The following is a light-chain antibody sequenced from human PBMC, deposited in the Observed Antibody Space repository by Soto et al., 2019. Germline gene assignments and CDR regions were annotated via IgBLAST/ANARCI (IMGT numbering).Light chain of an antibody. CDR3: QQGTSFPFT. CDR2: AAS. Sequence: DIQMAQCPSSVSASVGDRVSITCRASQGISNWLAWYQQKPGRAPKLLIYAASSLQSGVSSRFSGSGSGTDFTLTISSLQPEDFATYYCQQGTSFPFTSAPPTKADIK. CDR1: QGISNW. V-gene: IGKV1D-12*01. J-gene: IGKJ3*01.